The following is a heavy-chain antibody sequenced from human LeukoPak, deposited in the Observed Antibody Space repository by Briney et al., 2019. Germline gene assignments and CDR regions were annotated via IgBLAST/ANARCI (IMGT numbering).Heavy chain of an antibody. CDR2: IKQDGSEK. CDR3: ARERNSGFDY. D-gene: IGHD2/OR15-2a*01. CDR1: GFTFGSYW. V-gene: IGHV3-7*01. J-gene: IGHJ4*02. Sequence: PGGSLRLSCAASGFTFGSYWMSWVRQAPGKGLEWVANIKQDGSEKYYVDSVKGRFTISRDNAKNSLYLQMNSLRAEDTAVYYCARERNSGFDYWGQGTLVTVSS.